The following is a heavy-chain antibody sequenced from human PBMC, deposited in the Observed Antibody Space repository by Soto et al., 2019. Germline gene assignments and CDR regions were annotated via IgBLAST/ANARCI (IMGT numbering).Heavy chain of an antibody. V-gene: IGHV4-59*01. CDR1: GGSISSYY. J-gene: IGHJ6*02. CDR2: IYYSGST. D-gene: IGHD6-13*01. Sequence: PSETLSLTCTVSGGSISSYYWSWIRQPPGKGLEWIGYIYYSGSTNYSPSLKSRVTISVDTSKNQFSLKLSSVTAADTAVYYCARGGIAASPYGMDVWGQGTTVTVSS. CDR3: ARGGIAASPYGMDV.